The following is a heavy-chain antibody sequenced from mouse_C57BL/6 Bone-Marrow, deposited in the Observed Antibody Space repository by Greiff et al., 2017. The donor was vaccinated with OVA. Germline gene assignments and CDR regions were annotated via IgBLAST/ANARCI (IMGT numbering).Heavy chain of an antibody. CDR3: ARDSSGYRYAMDY. V-gene: IGHV1-42*01. D-gene: IGHD3-2*02. Sequence: VQLQQSGPELVKPGASVKISCKASGYSFTGYYMNWVKQSPEKSLEWIGEINPSTGGTTYNQKFKAKATLTVDKSSSKAYMQLKSLTSEDSSVYYGARDSSGYRYAMDYWGQGTSVTVSS. CDR2: INPSTGGT. CDR1: GYSFTGYY. J-gene: IGHJ4*01.